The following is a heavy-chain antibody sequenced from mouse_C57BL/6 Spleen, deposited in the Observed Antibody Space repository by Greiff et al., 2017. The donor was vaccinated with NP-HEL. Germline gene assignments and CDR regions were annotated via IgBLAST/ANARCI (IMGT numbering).Heavy chain of an antibody. CDR1: GYTFTSYW. CDR2: IDPSDSYT. J-gene: IGHJ1*03. Sequence: QVQLQQPGAELVKPGASVKLSCKASGYTFTSYWMQWVKQRPGQGLEWIGEIDPSDSYTNYNQKFKGKATLTVDPSSSTAYMQLSSLTSEDSAVYNCASGHYYGSSSQRYFDVWGTGTTVTVSS. D-gene: IGHD1-1*01. V-gene: IGHV1-50*01. CDR3: ASGHYYGSSSQRYFDV.